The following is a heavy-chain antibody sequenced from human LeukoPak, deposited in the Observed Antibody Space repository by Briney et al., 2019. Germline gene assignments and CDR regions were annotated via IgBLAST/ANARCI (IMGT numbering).Heavy chain of an antibody. Sequence: SETLSLTCAVSGGSISTYYWSWIRQPAGKGLEWIGRIYTSGSTNYNPSLKSRVTMSVDTSKNQFSLKLSSVTAADTAVYYCARGLPFSYDSSLWGQGTLVTVSS. V-gene: IGHV4-4*07. D-gene: IGHD3-22*01. CDR3: ARGLPFSYDSSL. J-gene: IGHJ4*02. CDR1: GGSISTYY. CDR2: IYTSGST.